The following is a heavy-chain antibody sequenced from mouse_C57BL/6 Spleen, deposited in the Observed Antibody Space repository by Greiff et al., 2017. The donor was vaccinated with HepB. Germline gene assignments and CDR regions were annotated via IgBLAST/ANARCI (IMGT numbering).Heavy chain of an antibody. V-gene: IGHV1-4*01. CDR1: GYTFTSYT. CDR2: INPSSGYT. J-gene: IGHJ2*01. Sequence: VQLQQSGAELARPGASVKMSCKASGYTFTSYTMHWVKQRPGQGLEWIGYINPSSGYTKYNQKFKDKATLTADKSSSIAYMQLSSLTSEDSAVYYCARSWDVDYFDYWGQGTTLTVSS. D-gene: IGHD4-1*01. CDR3: ARSWDVDYFDY.